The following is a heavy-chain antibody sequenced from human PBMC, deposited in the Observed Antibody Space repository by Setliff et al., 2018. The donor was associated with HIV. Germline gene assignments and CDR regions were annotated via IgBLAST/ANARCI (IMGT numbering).Heavy chain of an antibody. J-gene: IGHJ6*03. CDR1: GFNFNEAW. CDR2: IKSKIDGGST. Sequence: PGGSLRLSCATSGFNFNEAWMSWVRQAPGKGLECVGRIKSKIDGGSTEYAAPVKGRFTISRDDSKNTLYLQMNSLRAEDTAVYYCARDKSRGSDLYYYMDVWGKGTTVTVSS. D-gene: IGHD3-16*01. CDR3: ARDKSRGSDLYYYMDV. V-gene: IGHV3-15*01.